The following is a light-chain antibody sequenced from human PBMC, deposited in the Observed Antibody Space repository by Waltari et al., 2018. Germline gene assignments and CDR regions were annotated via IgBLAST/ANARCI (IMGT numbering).Light chain of an antibody. J-gene: IGLJ3*02. CDR2: FDS. V-gene: IGLV3-21*04. Sequence: YQRKPRQAPVLVIYFDSDRTSGIPERFSGSNSGNTATLAISSVEAGDEADYDCQVWYSDSNHPVFGGGTKLTAL. CDR3: QVWYSDSNHPV.